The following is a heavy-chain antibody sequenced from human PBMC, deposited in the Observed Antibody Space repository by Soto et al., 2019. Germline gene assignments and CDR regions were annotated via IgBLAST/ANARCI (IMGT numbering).Heavy chain of an antibody. V-gene: IGHV3-30*18. J-gene: IGHJ5*02. CDR2: ISYDGSNK. CDR3: AKDQSSSWYGSGNWFDP. D-gene: IGHD6-13*01. Sequence: QVQLVESGGGVVQPGRSLRLSCAASGFTFSSYGMHWVRQAPGKGLEWVAVISYDGSNKYYADSVKGRFTISRDNSKNTLYLQMNSLRAEDTAVYYCAKDQSSSWYGSGNWFDPWGQGTLVTVSS. CDR1: GFTFSSYG.